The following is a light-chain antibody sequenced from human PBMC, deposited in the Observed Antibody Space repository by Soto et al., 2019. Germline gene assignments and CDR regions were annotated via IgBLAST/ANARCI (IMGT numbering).Light chain of an antibody. V-gene: IGLV2-14*01. CDR2: EVR. CDR1: SRDVGGYNY. Sequence: QSALTQPASVSGSPGQSITISCTGTSRDVGGYNYVSWYQQQPGKVPKLIIYEVRNRPSGVSNRFSGSKSGNTASLTISGLQAYDEADYYCASYTSAITYVFGTGTKLTVL. CDR3: ASYTSAITYV. J-gene: IGLJ1*01.